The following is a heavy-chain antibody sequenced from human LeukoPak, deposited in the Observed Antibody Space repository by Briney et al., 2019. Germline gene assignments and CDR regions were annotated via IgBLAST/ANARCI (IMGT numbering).Heavy chain of an antibody. CDR3: ARSMRGSHTYFDY. CDR1: GYTFTGYY. J-gene: IGHJ4*02. Sequence: GASVKVSCKASGYTFTGYYMHWVRQAPGQGLEWMGIINPSGGSTNYAQKFQGRVTMTRDMSTSTVYMELSSLRSDDTAVYYCARSMRGSHTYFDYWGQGTLVTVSS. V-gene: IGHV1-46*01. D-gene: IGHD1-26*01. CDR2: INPSGGST.